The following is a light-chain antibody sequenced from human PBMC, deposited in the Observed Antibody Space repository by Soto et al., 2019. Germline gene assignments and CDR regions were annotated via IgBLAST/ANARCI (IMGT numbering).Light chain of an antibody. CDR1: QSASSSY. CDR2: GAS. J-gene: IGKJ3*01. Sequence: DIVLTQSPGTLSLSPGERATLSCRASQSASSSYLAWYQQRPGQAPRLLIYGASSRATGIPDRFSGSGSGTDFTLTISRLEPEDFAVYYCQQYTTSPFTFGPGTKVDI. V-gene: IGKV3-20*01. CDR3: QQYTTSPFT.